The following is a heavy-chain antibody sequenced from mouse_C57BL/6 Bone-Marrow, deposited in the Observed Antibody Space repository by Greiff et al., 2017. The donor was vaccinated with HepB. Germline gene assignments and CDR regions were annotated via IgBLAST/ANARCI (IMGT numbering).Heavy chain of an antibody. CDR1: GYTFTSYW. CDR3: ARSGCQLSY. D-gene: IGHD3-2*02. V-gene: IGHV1-69*01. J-gene: IGHJ2*01. Sequence: QVQLQQPGAELVMPGASVKLSCKASGYTFTSYWMHWVKQRPGQGLEWIGEIDPSDSYTNYNQKFKGKSTLTVDKSSSTAYMQLSSLTSEDSAVYYCARSGCQLSYWGQGTTLTVSS. CDR2: IDPSDSYT.